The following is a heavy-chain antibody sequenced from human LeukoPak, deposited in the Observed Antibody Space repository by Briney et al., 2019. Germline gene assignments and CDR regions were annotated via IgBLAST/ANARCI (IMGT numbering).Heavy chain of an antibody. D-gene: IGHD6-13*01. CDR3: ARGPSSNWSGLDF. Sequence: GGSLRLSCAASGFSFSGHWMHWARQLPGKGLVWVSRISPTGSTISYADSVKGRFTVSRDNAKNTLYLQVNNLRAEDTAVYYCARGPSSNWSGLDFWGQGTLLTVSS. CDR1: GFSFSGHW. J-gene: IGHJ4*02. CDR2: ISPTGSTI. V-gene: IGHV3-74*01.